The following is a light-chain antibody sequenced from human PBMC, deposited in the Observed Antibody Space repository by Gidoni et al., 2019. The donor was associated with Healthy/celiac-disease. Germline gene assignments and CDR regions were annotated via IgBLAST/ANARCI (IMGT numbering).Light chain of an antibody. Sequence: QPVLTQSSSASASLGTSVKLTCTLSSGHSSYIIAWHQQQPGKAPRYLMKLEGRGSYNKGSGVPDRFSGSSSGADRYLTISNLQSEDEADYYCETWDSNIWVFGRGTKLPVL. V-gene: IGLV4-60*03. CDR3: ETWDSNIWV. CDR1: SGHSSYI. CDR2: LEGRGSY. J-gene: IGLJ3*02.